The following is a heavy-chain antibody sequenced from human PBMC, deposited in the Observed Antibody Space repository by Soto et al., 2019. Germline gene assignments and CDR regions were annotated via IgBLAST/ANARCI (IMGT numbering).Heavy chain of an antibody. D-gene: IGHD3-3*01. CDR2: IIPIFGTA. CDR3: ARVSRLLLFLGAFDI. CDR1: GGTFSSYA. V-gene: IGHV1-69*01. Sequence: QVQLVQSGAEVKKPGSSVKVSCKASGGTFSSYAISWVRQAPGQGLECMGGIIPIFGTANYAQKFQGRVTITADESTSTDYMELSSLRSEDTAVYYCARVSRLLLFLGAFDIWGQGTMVTVSS. J-gene: IGHJ3*02.